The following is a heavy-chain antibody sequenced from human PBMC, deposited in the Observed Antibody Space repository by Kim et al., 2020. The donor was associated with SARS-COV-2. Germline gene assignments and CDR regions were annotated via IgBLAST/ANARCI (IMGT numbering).Heavy chain of an antibody. D-gene: IGHD3-10*01. CDR3: ARAGHNYYGSGRFYFDY. Sequence: SETLSLTCAVYGGSFSGYYWSWIRQPPGKGLEWIGEINHSGSTNYNPSLKSRVTISVDTSKNQFSLKLSSVTAADTAVYYCARAGHNYYGSGRFYFDYWGQGTLVTVSS. CDR1: GGSFSGYY. J-gene: IGHJ4*02. CDR2: INHSGST. V-gene: IGHV4-34*01.